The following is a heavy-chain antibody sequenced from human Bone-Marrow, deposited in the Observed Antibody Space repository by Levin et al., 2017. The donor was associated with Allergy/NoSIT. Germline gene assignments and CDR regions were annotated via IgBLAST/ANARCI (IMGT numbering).Heavy chain of an antibody. CDR2: IFYGGTT. Sequence: SETLSLTCTVSGGSISEHFWNWIRQPPGKGLEWIGYIFYGGTTNYSPSLKSRVTISLDTSKNQVSLTLTSVTAADTAVYYCSSTSSAADLDSWGQGTLVTVSS. V-gene: IGHV4-59*11. CDR1: GGSISEHF. J-gene: IGHJ4*02. CDR3: SSTSSAADLDS. D-gene: IGHD6-13*01.